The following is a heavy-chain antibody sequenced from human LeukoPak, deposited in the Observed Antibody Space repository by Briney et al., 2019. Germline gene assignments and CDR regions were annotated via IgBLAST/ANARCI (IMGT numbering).Heavy chain of an antibody. J-gene: IGHJ6*04. Sequence: SVKVSCKASGGTFSSYAISWVRQAPGQGLEWMGGIIPIFGTANYAQKFQGRVTITADESTSTADMELSSLRSEDTAVYYCARSDWNDGADYYGMDVWGKGSTVTVSS. D-gene: IGHD1-1*01. CDR2: IIPIFGTA. V-gene: IGHV1-69*13. CDR3: ARSDWNDGADYYGMDV. CDR1: GGTFSSYA.